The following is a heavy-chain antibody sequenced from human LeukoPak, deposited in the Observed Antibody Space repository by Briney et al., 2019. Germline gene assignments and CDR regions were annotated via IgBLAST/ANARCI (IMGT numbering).Heavy chain of an antibody. Sequence: SETLSLTCTVSGGSISSSSYYWGWIRQPPGKGLEWIGSIYYSGSTYYNPSLKSRVTISVDTSKNQFSLNLSSVTAADTAVYYCARSPMSGLYDFWSGYRPRAYYYYMDDWGKGTTVTVSS. CDR3: ARSPMSGLYDFWSGYRPRAYYYYMDD. CDR1: GGSISSSSYY. CDR2: IYYSGST. J-gene: IGHJ6*03. D-gene: IGHD3-3*01. V-gene: IGHV4-39*01.